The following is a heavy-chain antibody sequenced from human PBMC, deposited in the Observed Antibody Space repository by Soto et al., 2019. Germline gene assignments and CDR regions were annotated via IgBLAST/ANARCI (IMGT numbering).Heavy chain of an antibody. CDR2: LSGSGAIT. CDR3: AKDERYKGKNDYFYRMDV. J-gene: IGHJ6*02. V-gene: IGHV3-23*04. CDR1: GFTFSDYG. Sequence: EVQMVESGGGLVQPGGSLRLSCAASGFTFSDYGMSWGRQAPGKGLEWVSSLSGSGAITFYSDSVKGRFSISRDNSKNTVYLHMNSLRAEDTAVYYCAKDERYKGKNDYFYRMDVWGQGTTVTVSS. D-gene: IGHD1-1*01.